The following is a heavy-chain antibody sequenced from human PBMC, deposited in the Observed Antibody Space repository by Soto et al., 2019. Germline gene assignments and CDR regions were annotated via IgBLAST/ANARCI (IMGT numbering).Heavy chain of an antibody. Sequence: QVQLQQWGAGLLKPSETLSLTCAVYGGSFSGYYWSWIRQPPGKGLEWIGEINHSGSTNYNPSLKSRVNISVDTSKNRFSLKLSSVTAADTAIYYCAIGYGRNFDYWGQGTLVTVSS. V-gene: IGHV4-34*01. CDR1: GGSFSGYY. D-gene: IGHD3-10*01. CDR3: AIGYGRNFDY. CDR2: INHSGST. J-gene: IGHJ4*02.